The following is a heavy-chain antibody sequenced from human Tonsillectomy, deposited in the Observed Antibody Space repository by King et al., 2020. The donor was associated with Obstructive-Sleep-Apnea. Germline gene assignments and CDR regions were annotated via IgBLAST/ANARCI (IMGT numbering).Heavy chain of an antibody. V-gene: IGHV3-33*01. D-gene: IGHD2-15*01. CDR1: GFNFSSYG. CDR3: ARGWIGELLLPVDY. Sequence: VQLVESGGGVVQPGRSLRLSCAGSGFNFSSYGMHWIRQAPGKGLEWVAAVWFDGTKKYYGDAVRGRFTISRDDSKNTVFLQMNSLRAPDTALYYCARGWIGELLLPVDYCGLGARVTVSS. J-gene: IGHJ4*02. CDR2: VWFDGTKK.